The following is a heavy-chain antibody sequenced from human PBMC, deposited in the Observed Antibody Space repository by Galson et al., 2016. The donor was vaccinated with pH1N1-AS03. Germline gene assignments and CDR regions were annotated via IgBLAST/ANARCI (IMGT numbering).Heavy chain of an antibody. CDR2: IDNTGST. V-gene: IGHV4-59*08. CDR3: ARLFMEGICSGGSCHQTNAFDM. J-gene: IGHJ3*02. CDR1: GGSIDNHY. D-gene: IGHD2-15*01. Sequence: SETLSLTCTVSGGSIDNHYLSWIRQPPGKGLEWIGYIDNTGSTTYNPSLQSRLTMSVDTSKNQFSRRLRSVTAADTAGDYCARLFMEGICSGGSCHQTNAFDMWGQGTMVTVSS.